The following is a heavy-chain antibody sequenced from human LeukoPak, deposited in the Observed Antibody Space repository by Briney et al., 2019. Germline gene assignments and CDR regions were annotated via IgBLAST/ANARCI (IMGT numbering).Heavy chain of an antibody. CDR1: GFTFSSYS. Sequence: GGSLRLSWSASGFTFSSYSMNWVRQAPGEGLEWVSYISSSSSTIYYADSVKGRFTIYRDNAKNSLYLQMNSLRAEGTAVYYCARGEGAFDIWGQGTMVT. CDR3: ARGEGAFDI. V-gene: IGHV3-48*01. J-gene: IGHJ3*02. CDR2: ISSSSSTI.